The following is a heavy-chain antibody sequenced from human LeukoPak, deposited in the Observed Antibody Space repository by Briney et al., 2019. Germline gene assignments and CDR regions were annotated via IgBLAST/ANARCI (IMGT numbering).Heavy chain of an antibody. Sequence: SETLSLTCTVSGGSISSSSYYWGWIRQPPGKGLEWIGSIYYSGSTYYNPSLKSRVTISVDTSKNQFSLKLSSVTAADTAVYYCARDPVIALPDGAGGYWGQGTLVTVSS. D-gene: IGHD2-8*01. CDR3: ARDPVIALPDGAGGY. CDR2: IYYSGST. J-gene: IGHJ4*02. V-gene: IGHV4-39*07. CDR1: GGSISSSSYY.